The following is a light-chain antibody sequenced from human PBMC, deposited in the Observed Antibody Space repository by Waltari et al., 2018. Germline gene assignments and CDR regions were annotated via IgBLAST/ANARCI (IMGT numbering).Light chain of an antibody. V-gene: IGKV1-12*01. Sequence: MTQSPSSLSASVGDKVTITCRASQGISSWLAWYQQKPGKAPNLLIYGASSLQSGVPSRFSGSGSGTDYTLTISSLQPEDFATYYCQQGYNTPYSFGQGTKVEIK. J-gene: IGKJ2*03. CDR3: QQGYNTPYS. CDR1: QGISSW. CDR2: GAS.